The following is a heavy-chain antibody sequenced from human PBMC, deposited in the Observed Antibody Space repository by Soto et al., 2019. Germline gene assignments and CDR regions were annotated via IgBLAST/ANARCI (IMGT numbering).Heavy chain of an antibody. Sequence: GSLRLSCAVSGFTSSDYYMSWIRQAAGQGLEWVSYMSSSGVTVFYADSVKGRFTISRDNAKNSLYLQMYSLRAEDSAVYYCARTTISAAGAEYYGLDVWGQGTKVTVSS. CDR2: MSSSGVTV. CDR1: GFTSSDYY. D-gene: IGHD6-13*01. J-gene: IGHJ6*02. V-gene: IGHV3-11*01. CDR3: ARTTISAAGAEYYGLDV.